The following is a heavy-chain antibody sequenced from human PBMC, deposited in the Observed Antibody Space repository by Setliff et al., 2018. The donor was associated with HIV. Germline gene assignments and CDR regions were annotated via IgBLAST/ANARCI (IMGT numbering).Heavy chain of an antibody. CDR2: INAGNGNT. J-gene: IGHJ4*02. Sequence: ASVKVSCKASGYTFTSYAMHWVRQAPGQRLEWMGWINAGNGNTKYSQKFQGRVTITRDTSASTAYMELSSLRSEDTAVYYCARGHDYGDSYFDHWGQGTLVTVSS. V-gene: IGHV1-3*01. D-gene: IGHD4-17*01. CDR3: ARGHDYGDSYFDH. CDR1: GYTFTSYA.